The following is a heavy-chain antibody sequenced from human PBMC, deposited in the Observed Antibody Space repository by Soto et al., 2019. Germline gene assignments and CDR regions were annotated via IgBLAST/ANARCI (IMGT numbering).Heavy chain of an antibody. D-gene: IGHD6-13*01. CDR2: IYPGDHET. Sequence: LGESRRISCRCSGYNFCNFWIAWVRHLPGKGLEWMGIIYPGDHETRYSPSFHGKVTISADKSINTAYLQWSSLEASDSAFYYCARSPRSSPYFDYWGQGALVTVSS. CDR1: GYNFCNFW. CDR3: ARSPRSSPYFDY. V-gene: IGHV5-51*01. J-gene: IGHJ4*02.